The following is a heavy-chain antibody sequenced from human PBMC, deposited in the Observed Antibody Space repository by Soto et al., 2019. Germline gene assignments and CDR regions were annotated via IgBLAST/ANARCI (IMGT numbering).Heavy chain of an antibody. CDR3: AGYYYDSVVYSGLIDI. D-gene: IGHD3-22*01. Sequence: ASVKVSCKASGYTFTSYGISWVRQAPGQGLEWMGWISAYNGNTNYAQKLQGRVTMTTDTSTSTAYMELRSLRSDDTAVYYCAGYYYDSVVYSGLIDIGGQGTMVTVPS. CDR2: ISAYNGNT. CDR1: GYTFTSYG. J-gene: IGHJ3*02. V-gene: IGHV1-18*01.